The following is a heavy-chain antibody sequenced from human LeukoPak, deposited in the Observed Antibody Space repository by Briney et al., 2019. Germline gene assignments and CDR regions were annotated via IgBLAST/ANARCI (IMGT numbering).Heavy chain of an antibody. D-gene: IGHD7-27*01. CDR3: ARDQGLGRYAFDI. Sequence: SQTLSLTCAISGDSVSTNSATWNWIRQSPSRGLEWLGRTYYRSKWYNDYAVSVKSRITINPDTSKNQFSLQLNSVTPEDMAVYYCARDQGLGRYAFDIWGQGTMVTVSS. CDR2: TYYRSKWYN. V-gene: IGHV6-1*01. CDR1: GDSVSTNSAT. J-gene: IGHJ3*02.